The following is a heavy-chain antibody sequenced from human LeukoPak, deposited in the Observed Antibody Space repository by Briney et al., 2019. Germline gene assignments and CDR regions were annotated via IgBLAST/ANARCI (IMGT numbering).Heavy chain of an antibody. Sequence: RASVRVSCKASGYTFTSSDINWVRQAAGQGLEWMGWINPNSGRTGYAQKFQGRVTMTENTSISTAYMELSSLRFDDTAVYYCARGRSGLAAAGTYDYWGQGTLITVSS. J-gene: IGHJ4*02. CDR3: ARGRSGLAAAGTYDY. CDR2: INPNSGRT. V-gene: IGHV1-8*01. D-gene: IGHD6-25*01. CDR1: GYTFTSSD.